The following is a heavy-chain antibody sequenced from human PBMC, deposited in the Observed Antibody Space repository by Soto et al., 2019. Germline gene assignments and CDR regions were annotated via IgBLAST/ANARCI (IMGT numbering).Heavy chain of an antibody. CDR3: ARDRPDTASPGYFDL. CDR2: IYSGGST. Sequence: EVQLVESGGCLIQPGGSLRLSCAASGFTVSSNYMSWVRQAPGKGLEWVSVIYSGGSTYYADSVKGRFTISRDNSKKTLYLQMNSLRAEDTAVYYCARDRPDTASPGYFDLWGRGTLVTVSS. J-gene: IGHJ2*01. CDR1: GFTVSSNY. V-gene: IGHV3-53*01. D-gene: IGHD5-18*01.